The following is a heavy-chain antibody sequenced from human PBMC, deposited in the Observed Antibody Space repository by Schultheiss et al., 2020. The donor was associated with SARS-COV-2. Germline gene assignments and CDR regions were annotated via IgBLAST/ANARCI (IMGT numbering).Heavy chain of an antibody. J-gene: IGHJ5*02. D-gene: IGHD2-15*01. V-gene: IGHV3-11*06. CDR2: ISSSSSYI. Sequence: GGSLRLSCAASGFTFSDYYMSWIRQAPGKGLEWVSSISSSSSYIYYADSVKGRFTISRDNAKNSLYLQMNSLRAEDTAVYYCASLVVVAEHNWFDPWGQGTLVTVSS. CDR1: GFTFSDYY. CDR3: ASLVVVAEHNWFDP.